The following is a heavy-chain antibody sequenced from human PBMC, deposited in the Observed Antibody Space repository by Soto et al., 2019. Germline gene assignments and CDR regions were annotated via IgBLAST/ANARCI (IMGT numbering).Heavy chain of an antibody. V-gene: IGHV1-2*04. CDR2: INPNSGGT. D-gene: IGHD2-15*01. CDR3: ARFIAAEYYFDY. Sequence: ASVKVSCKASGYTFTGYYMHWVRQAPGQGLEWMGWINPNSGGTNYAQKFQGWVTMTRDTSISTAYMEPSRLRSDDTAVYYCARFIAAEYYFDYWGQGTLVTVSS. J-gene: IGHJ4*02. CDR1: GYTFTGYY.